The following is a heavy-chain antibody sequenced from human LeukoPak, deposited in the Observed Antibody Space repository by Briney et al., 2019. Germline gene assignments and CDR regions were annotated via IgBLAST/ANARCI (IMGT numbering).Heavy chain of an antibody. CDR1: GFTFRSYG. CDR2: VPYDGNTK. V-gene: IGHV3-30*18. CDR3: AKEFASGYQDY. Sequence: GRSLRLSCAATGFTFRSYGMHWVRQAPGKGLEWVAVVPYDGNTKYYADSVKGRITISRDNSKNTLYLQMNSLRAEDTAVYYCAKEFASGYQDYWGQGTLVTVSS. D-gene: IGHD3-3*01. J-gene: IGHJ4*02.